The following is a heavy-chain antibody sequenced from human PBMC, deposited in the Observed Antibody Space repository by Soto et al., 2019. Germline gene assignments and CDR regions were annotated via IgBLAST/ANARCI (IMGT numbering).Heavy chain of an antibody. Sequence: GRTRGNPAARLTVTCTFSEFSRTSPGMCVSWIGQSPGKALEWLALIERDDDDKYYSTSLKTRLTISKDTRKNQVVLTMANMDPADTATYYCARSIRGPRRFNGMDVWGQGTTVPVS. CDR3: ARSIRGPRRFNGMDV. D-gene: IGHD1-20*01. CDR1: EFSRTSPGMC. V-gene: IGHV2-70*13. J-gene: IGHJ6*02. CDR2: IERDDDDK.